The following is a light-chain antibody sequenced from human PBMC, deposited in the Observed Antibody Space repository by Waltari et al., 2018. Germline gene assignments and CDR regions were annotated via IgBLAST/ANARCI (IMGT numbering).Light chain of an antibody. Sequence: TCQTSQSISNYLKWYQQKPGKAPNLLIYTASTLQSGVPSRCSGSGSGTDFTLTINNLQPEDFATYYCQQSHSFPFTFGQGTRVEI. CDR1: QSISNY. J-gene: IGKJ5*01. V-gene: IGKV1-39*01. CDR2: TAS. CDR3: QQSHSFPFT.